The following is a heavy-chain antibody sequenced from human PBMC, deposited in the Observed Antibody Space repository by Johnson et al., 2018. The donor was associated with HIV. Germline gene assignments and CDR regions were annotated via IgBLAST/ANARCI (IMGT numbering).Heavy chain of an antibody. Sequence: QVQLVESGGGVVQPGRSLRLSCASSGFTFSSYTIHWVRQAPGKGLEWVAFISYDGSNKYYGDSVKGRFTIPRDNSKNTLYLQMNSLRGEGTAVYYCAREWELLGGAFDIWGQGTMVTVSS. CDR1: GFTFSSYT. V-gene: IGHV3-30*04. J-gene: IGHJ3*02. D-gene: IGHD1-26*01. CDR2: ISYDGSNK. CDR3: AREWELLGGAFDI.